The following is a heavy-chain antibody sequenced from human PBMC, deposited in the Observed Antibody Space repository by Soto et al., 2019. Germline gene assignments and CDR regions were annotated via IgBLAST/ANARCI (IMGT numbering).Heavy chain of an antibody. Sequence: SETLSLTCDVSGDSISSSRWWTWVRQPPGKGLEWIGDSFHTGNTNYNPSLKSRVTISVDKSKNQFSLKLTSVTAADTAVYSCAYSTGWYRIDLSGQGTVVTVSS. CDR3: AYSTGWYRIDL. V-gene: IGHV4-4*02. J-gene: IGHJ3*01. CDR2: SFHTGNT. CDR1: GDSISSSRW. D-gene: IGHD6-19*01.